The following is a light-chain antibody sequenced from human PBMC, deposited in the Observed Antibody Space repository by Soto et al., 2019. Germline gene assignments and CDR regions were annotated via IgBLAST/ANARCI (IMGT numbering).Light chain of an antibody. CDR3: GSYTNSITLV. J-gene: IGLJ2*01. CDR1: SSDVGGYNY. V-gene: IGLV2-14*03. CDR2: DVN. Sequence: QSALTQPASVSGSPGQSITISCTGTSSDVGGYNYVSWYQHHPGKVPKLLIYDVNMRPPGISNRFSGSKSGNTASLAISGIQAEDEAYYYCGSYTNSITLVFGGGTKLTVL.